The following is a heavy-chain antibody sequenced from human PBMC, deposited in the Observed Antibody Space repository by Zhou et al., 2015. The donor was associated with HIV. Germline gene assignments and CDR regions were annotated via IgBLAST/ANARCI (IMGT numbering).Heavy chain of an antibody. V-gene: IGHV1-69*01. D-gene: IGHD6-13*01. CDR3: ARVAHIAAAAIRGYFDY. CDR2: IIPIFGTA. J-gene: IGHJ4*02. CDR1: GGTFSSYA. Sequence: QVQLVQSGAEVKKPGSSVKVSCKASGGTFSSYAISWVRQAPGQGLEWMGGIIPIFGTANYAQKFQGRVTITADESTSTAYMELSSLRSEDTAVYYCARVAHIAAAAIRGYFDYWGQGTLVTVSS.